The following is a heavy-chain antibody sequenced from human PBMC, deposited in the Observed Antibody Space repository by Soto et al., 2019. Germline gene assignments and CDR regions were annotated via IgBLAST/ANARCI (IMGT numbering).Heavy chain of an antibody. CDR2: ISGSGGST. Sequence: EVQLLESGGGLVQPGGSLRLSCAASGFTFSSFVMSWVRQAPGKGLEWVSAISGSGGSTYYADSVKGRFTISRDNSKNTLYLQMNSLRAEDTAVYYCAKDRGIAAAGTVFDYWGQGTLVTVSS. CDR3: AKDRGIAAAGTVFDY. CDR1: GFTFSSFV. V-gene: IGHV3-23*01. J-gene: IGHJ4*02. D-gene: IGHD6-13*01.